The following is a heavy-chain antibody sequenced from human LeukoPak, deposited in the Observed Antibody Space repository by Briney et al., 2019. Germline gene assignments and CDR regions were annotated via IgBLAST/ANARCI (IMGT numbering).Heavy chain of an antibody. Sequence: PGGSLRLSCAASGFTFSSYAMSWVRQAPGKGLEWVSSITGSGDRTYYADSVKGRFTISRDNSKNTLYLQMNSLRADETAVYYCASRPRAHMGPLDFWGQGTLVTVSS. CDR3: ASRPRAHMGPLDF. V-gene: IGHV3-23*01. J-gene: IGHJ4*02. CDR1: GFTFSSYA. D-gene: IGHD1-14*01. CDR2: ITGSGDRT.